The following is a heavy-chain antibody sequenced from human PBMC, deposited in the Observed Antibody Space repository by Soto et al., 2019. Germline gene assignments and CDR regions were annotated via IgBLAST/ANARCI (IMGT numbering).Heavy chain of an antibody. V-gene: IGHV1-2*04. CDR2: INPNSGGT. D-gene: IGHD3-22*01. J-gene: IGHJ3*02. CDR1: GYTFTGYY. CDR3: ARDRYYYDSSGNDAFDI. Sequence: ASVKVSCKASGYTFTGYYMHWVRQAPGQGLEWMGWINPNSGGTNYAQKFQGWVTMTRDTSISTAYMELSRLRSDDTAVYYCARDRYYYDSSGNDAFDIWGQGTMVTVSS.